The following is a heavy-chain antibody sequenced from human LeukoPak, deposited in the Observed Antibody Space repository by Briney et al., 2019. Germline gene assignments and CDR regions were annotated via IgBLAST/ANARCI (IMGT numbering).Heavy chain of an antibody. V-gene: IGHV3-33*01. D-gene: IGHD6-19*01. CDR3: ARFRGVAGTSPFDY. CDR2: IWYDGSNK. CDR1: GFTFSSYV. J-gene: IGHJ4*02. Sequence: GRSLRLSCAASGFTFSSYVMHWDRQAPGKGLEWVAVIWYDGSNKYYADSVKGRFTISRDNSKNTLYLQMNSLRAEDTAVYYCARFRGVAGTSPFDYWGQGTQVTVSS.